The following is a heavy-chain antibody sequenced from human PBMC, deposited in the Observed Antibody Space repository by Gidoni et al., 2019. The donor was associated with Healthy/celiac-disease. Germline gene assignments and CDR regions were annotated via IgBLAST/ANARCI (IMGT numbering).Heavy chain of an antibody. Sequence: QVQLQQWGAGLLKPSETLSLTCAVYGGSFSGYYWSWIRQPPGKGLEWIGEINHSGSTNYNPSLKSRVTISVDTSKNQFSLKLSSVTAADTAVYYCARAYCSGGSCYRYRGIAYFDLWGRGTLVTVSS. CDR3: ARAYCSGGSCYRYRGIAYFDL. V-gene: IGHV4-34*01. J-gene: IGHJ2*01. D-gene: IGHD2-15*01. CDR2: INHSGST. CDR1: GGSFSGYY.